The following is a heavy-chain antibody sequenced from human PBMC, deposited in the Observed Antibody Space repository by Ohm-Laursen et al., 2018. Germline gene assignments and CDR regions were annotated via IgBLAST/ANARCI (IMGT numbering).Heavy chain of an antibody. CDR3: ARGPQGDIVTTGDH. CDR2: IYYSGST. CDR1: GGSISSYY. V-gene: IGHV4-59*08. J-gene: IGHJ4*02. Sequence: SETLSLTCTVSGGSISSYYWSWIRQPPGKGLEWIGYIYYSGSTNYNPSLKSRVTISVDTSKNQFSLKLSSVTAADTAVYYCARGPQGDIVTTGDHWGQGTLVTVSS. D-gene: IGHD5-12*01.